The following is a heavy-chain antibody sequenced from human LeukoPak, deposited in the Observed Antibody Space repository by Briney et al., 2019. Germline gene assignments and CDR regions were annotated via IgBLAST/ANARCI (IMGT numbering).Heavy chain of an antibody. V-gene: IGHV3-23*01. CDR2: ISDSGANT. J-gene: IGHJ4*02. CDR3: ASDFRSGYYTPMGVNY. Sequence: PGGSLRLSCAASGLTFSSYSMSWVRQAPGKGLEWVSIISDSGANTYYADSVKGRFTISRDNAKNTLYLQMNSLRAEDTAVYYCASDFRSGYYTPMGVNYWGQGTLVTVSS. CDR1: GLTFSSYS. D-gene: IGHD3-3*01.